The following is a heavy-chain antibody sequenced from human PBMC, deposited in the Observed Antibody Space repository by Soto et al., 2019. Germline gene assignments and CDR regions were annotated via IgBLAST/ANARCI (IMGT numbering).Heavy chain of an antibody. J-gene: IGHJ4*02. V-gene: IGHV1-18*01. D-gene: IGHD3-16*01. CDR1: GYTFTNFG. CDR3: ASGGTPIDY. Sequence: QVQLVQSGAEVKKPGASVKVSCKASGYTFTNFGISWVRQAPGQGLEWMGWISAYNGNTNYAQNFQGRVTMTTDTSTITADTELSSLRSDDTGVYYGASGGTPIDYWGQGTLVTVSS. CDR2: ISAYNGNT.